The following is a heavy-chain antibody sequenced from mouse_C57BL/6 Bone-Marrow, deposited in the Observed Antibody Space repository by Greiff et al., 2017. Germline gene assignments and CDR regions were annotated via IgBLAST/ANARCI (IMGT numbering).Heavy chain of an antibody. V-gene: IGHV5-12*01. D-gene: IGHD4-1*01. CDR1: GFTFSDYY. J-gene: IGHJ1*03. CDR3: ARLDWYWYFDV. Sequence: DVMLVESGGGLVQPGGSLKLSCAASGFTFSDYYMYWVRQTPEKRLEWVAYISNGGGSTYYPDTVKGRFTISRDNAKNTLYLQMSRLKSEDTAMYYCARLDWYWYFDVWGTGTTVTVSS. CDR2: ISNGGGST.